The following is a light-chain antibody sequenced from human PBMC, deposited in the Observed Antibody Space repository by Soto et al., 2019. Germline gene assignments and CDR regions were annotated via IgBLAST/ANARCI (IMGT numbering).Light chain of an antibody. Sequence: DIQMTQSTSYLSASVGDRVTITCRASQTISSYLNWYQQKPGKAPKLLIYAASSLQSGVPSRFSGSGSGTDFTLTISSLQPEDFATYYCQQSHSIPYTFGQGTKLEIK. CDR1: QTISSY. CDR3: QQSHSIPYT. CDR2: AAS. J-gene: IGKJ2*01. V-gene: IGKV1-39*01.